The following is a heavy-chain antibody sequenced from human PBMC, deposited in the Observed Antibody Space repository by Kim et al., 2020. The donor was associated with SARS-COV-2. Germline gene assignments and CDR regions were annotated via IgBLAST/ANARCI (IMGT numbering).Heavy chain of an antibody. CDR3: ARVTYYYGSGSYYYYGMDV. CDR1: GFTFSSYW. J-gene: IGHJ6*02. Sequence: GGSLRLSCAASGFTFSSYWMHWVRQAPGKGLVWVSRINSDGSSTSYADSVKGRFTISRDNAKNTLYLQMNSLRAEDTAVYYCARVTYYYGSGSYYYYGMDVWGQGTTVTVSS. D-gene: IGHD3-10*01. CDR2: INSDGSST. V-gene: IGHV3-74*01.